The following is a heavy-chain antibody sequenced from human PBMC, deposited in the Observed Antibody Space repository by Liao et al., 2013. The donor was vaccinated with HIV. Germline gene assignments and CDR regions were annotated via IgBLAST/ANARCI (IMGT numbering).Heavy chain of an antibody. Sequence: QVQLQQWGAGLLKSSETLSLTCAVYGGSFSAYYWTWIRQPPGKGLEWIGEINHSGSTNYSPSLNSRVTISVDTSKNQFSLKLTSVTAADTAVYYCASRGASYFGYWGQGTLVTVSS. J-gene: IGHJ4*02. CDR2: INHSGST. CDR1: GGSFSAYY. CDR3: ASRGASYFGY. V-gene: IGHV4-34*01. D-gene: IGHD4/OR15-4a*01.